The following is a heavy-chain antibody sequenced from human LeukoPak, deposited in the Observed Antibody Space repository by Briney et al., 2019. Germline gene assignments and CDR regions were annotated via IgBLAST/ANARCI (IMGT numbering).Heavy chain of an antibody. V-gene: IGHV1-8*03. D-gene: IGHD6-19*01. Sequence: ASAKVSCKASGYTFTSYDINWVRQATGPGLEWMGWMNPNSGNTGYAQKFQGRVTITRNTSISTAYMELSSLRSADTAVYYCARGFFGSGWYGYYYMDVWGKGTTVTVSS. CDR2: MNPNSGNT. J-gene: IGHJ6*03. CDR1: GYTFTSYD. CDR3: ARGFFGSGWYGYYYMDV.